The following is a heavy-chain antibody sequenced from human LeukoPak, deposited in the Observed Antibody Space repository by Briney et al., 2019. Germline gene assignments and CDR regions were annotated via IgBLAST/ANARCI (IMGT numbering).Heavy chain of an antibody. V-gene: IGHV4-59*08. CDR2: IYYSGST. J-gene: IGHJ4*02. D-gene: IGHD5-12*01. CDR3: ARSYSGYDLGFDY. CDR1: GGSISSYY. Sequence: NPSETLSLTCTVSGGSISSYYWSWIRRPPGKGLEWIGYIYYSGSTNYNPSLKSRVTISVDTSKNQFSLKLSSVTAADTAVYYCARSYSGYDLGFDYWGQGTLVTVSS.